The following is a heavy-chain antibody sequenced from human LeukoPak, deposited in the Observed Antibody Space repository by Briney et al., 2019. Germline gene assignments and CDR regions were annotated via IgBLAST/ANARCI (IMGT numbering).Heavy chain of an antibody. Sequence: SETLSLTCAVYGGSFSGYYWSWIRQPPGKGLEWIGEINHSGSTNYNPSLKSRVTISVDTSKNQFSLKLSSVTAADTAVYYCARRPRAVRGVYNWFDPWGQGTLVTVSS. CDR3: ARRPRAVRGVYNWFDP. CDR1: GGSFSGYY. V-gene: IGHV4-34*01. J-gene: IGHJ5*02. CDR2: INHSGST. D-gene: IGHD3-10*01.